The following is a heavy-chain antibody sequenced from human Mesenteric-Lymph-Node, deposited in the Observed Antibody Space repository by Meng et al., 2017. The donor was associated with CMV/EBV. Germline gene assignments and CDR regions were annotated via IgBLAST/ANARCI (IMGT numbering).Heavy chain of an antibody. D-gene: IGHD6-6*01. Sequence: GESLKISCAASGFTFSTYWMHWVRQAPGKGLVWVSRISSDGSSTSYADSVKGRFTISKDNSKNTLYLQMNSLRAEDTAVYYCAKDYSSSPYYYYGMDVWGQGTTVTVSS. CDR2: ISSDGSST. J-gene: IGHJ6*02. CDR3: AKDYSSSPYYYYGMDV. CDR1: GFTFSTYW. V-gene: IGHV3-74*01.